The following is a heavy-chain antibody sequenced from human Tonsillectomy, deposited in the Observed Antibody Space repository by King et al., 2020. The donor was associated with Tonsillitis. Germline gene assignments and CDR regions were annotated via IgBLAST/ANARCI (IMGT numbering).Heavy chain of an antibody. J-gene: IGHJ4*02. CDR2: ISGSGDST. CDR3: AKDPGEATFDY. V-gene: IGHV3-23*04. CDR1: GFTFSTYA. D-gene: IGHD1-26*01. Sequence: DVQLVESGGGLVQPGGSLRLSCAASGFTFSTYAMSWVRQAPGKGLEWVSAISGSGDSTHYADSVKGRFTISRDNSKNTLYLQMNSLRADDPAIFYCAKDPGEATFDYWGQGTLVTVSS.